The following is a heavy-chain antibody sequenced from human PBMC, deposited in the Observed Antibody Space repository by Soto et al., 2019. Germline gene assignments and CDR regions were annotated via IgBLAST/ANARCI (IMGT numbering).Heavy chain of an antibody. D-gene: IGHD6-25*01. CDR1: GGTFRNSA. V-gene: IGHV1-69*12. CDR2: LMPIFHTP. J-gene: IGHJ6*04. CDR3: ARYKDRLQWGGNYHYILDV. Sequence: QVQLEQSGAEGKKPGSSVKVSCKASGGTFRNSAISWVRQAPGQGLEWMGGLMPIFHTPDYAQKFQGRGHSAAGESASTVYMQLSVLRSDDTAVYYCARYKDRLQWGGNYHYILDVWGKGTTVTVAS.